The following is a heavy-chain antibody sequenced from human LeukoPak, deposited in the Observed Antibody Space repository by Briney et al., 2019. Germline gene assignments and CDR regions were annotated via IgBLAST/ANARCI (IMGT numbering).Heavy chain of an antibody. V-gene: IGHV1-2*06. CDR2: INPNSGGT. D-gene: IGHD3-10*01. CDR1: GYTFTGYY. J-gene: IGHJ4*02. Sequence: ASVRVSCKASGYTFTGYYIHWVRQAPGQGLEWMGRINPNSGGTNYAQKFQGRVTMTRDTSISTAYMELSRLRSDDTAVYYCARDQVMVRGALRLRVLDYWGQGTLVTVSS. CDR3: ARDQVMVRGALRLRVLDY.